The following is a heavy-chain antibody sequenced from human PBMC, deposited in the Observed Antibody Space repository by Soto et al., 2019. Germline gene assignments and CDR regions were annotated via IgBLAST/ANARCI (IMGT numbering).Heavy chain of an antibody. CDR1: GFTFSSYW. D-gene: IGHD3-22*01. CDR3: ARGGAYRFYYDSSGYYYGAGDY. J-gene: IGHJ4*02. Sequence: EVQLVESGGGLVQPGGSLRLSCAASGFTFSSYWMHWVRQAPGKGLVWVSRINSEGSGQSKADSVKAGFTISRETAKNPLYLQMNSLRAEDTAVYYCARGGAYRFYYDSSGYYYGAGDYWGQGTLVTVSS. V-gene: IGHV3-74*01. CDR2: INSEGSGQ.